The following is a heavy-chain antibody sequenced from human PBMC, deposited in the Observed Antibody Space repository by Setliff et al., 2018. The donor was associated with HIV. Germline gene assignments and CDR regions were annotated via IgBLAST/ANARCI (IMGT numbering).Heavy chain of an antibody. D-gene: IGHD2-15*01. J-gene: IGHJ3*02. CDR3: ARSQETSVAATEI. Sequence: TLSLTCTVSAASIRNSYWSWIRQPAGRGLEWIGHLYIRTGTTNYSPSLKGRVTISLDTSNNQFSLSLSSVTASDTAVYFCARSQETSVAATEIWGQGTMVTVSS. V-gene: IGHV4-4*07. CDR1: AASIRNSY. CDR2: LYIRTGTT.